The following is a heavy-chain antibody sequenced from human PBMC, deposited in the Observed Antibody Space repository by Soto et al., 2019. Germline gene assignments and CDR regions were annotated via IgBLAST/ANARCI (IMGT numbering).Heavy chain of an antibody. CDR3: ARGCSSTSCHAPDAFDI. J-gene: IGHJ3*02. CDR1: GYTFTGYY. CDR2: INPNSGGT. Sequence: GASVKVSCKASGYTFTGYYMHCVRRAPGQVLEWMGWINPNSGGTNYAQKFQGWVTMTRDTSISTAYMELSRLRSDDTAVYYCARGCSSTSCHAPDAFDIWGQGTMVTVSS. D-gene: IGHD2-2*01. V-gene: IGHV1-2*04.